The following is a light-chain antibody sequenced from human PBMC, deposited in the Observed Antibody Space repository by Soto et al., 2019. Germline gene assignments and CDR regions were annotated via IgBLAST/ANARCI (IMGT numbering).Light chain of an antibody. CDR1: QSVGSS. V-gene: IGKV3-15*01. CDR2: GAS. CDR3: QQYNAWPPT. J-gene: IGKJ1*01. Sequence: VLTQSPATLSVSPGEIVTLSCRTSQSVGSSLAWYQQVPGQAPRLLIYGASSRETGISDRFSGGGSGTEFVLTISDLQSEDFAVYSCQQYNAWPPTFGQGTKVDIK.